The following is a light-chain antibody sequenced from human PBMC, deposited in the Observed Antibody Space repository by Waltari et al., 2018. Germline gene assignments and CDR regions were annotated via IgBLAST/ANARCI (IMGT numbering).Light chain of an antibody. Sequence: AIRITQSPSPLSASTGDRVTITCRASQAISSYLAWYQQKPGKAPKLLISAASTLRSGVPSRFSGSGSGTDFTLTISSLQGEDFATYFCQQSYSAPFNFGPGTKVDIK. CDR3: QQSYSAPFN. CDR1: QAISSY. V-gene: IGKV1-8*01. CDR2: AAS. J-gene: IGKJ3*01.